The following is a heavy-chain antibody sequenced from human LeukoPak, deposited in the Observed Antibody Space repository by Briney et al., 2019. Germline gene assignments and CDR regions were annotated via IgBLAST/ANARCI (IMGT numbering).Heavy chain of an antibody. CDR2: IRSKAYGGTT. D-gene: IGHD2-15*01. J-gene: IGHJ6*02. CDR1: GFTFSSYA. CDR3: GRDRVVASTTYYYYYGMDV. Sequence: GGSLRLSCAASGFTFSSYAMSWVRQAPGKGLEWVGSIRSKAYGGTTEYAASVKGRFTISRDDSKSIAYLQMNSLKTEDTAVYYCGRDRVVASTTYYYYYGMDVWGQGTTVTVSS. V-gene: IGHV3-49*04.